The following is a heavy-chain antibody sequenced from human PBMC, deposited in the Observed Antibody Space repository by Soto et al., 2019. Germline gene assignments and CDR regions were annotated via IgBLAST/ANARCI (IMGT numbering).Heavy chain of an antibody. Sequence: GESLKISCVASGFIFSNCWMHWVRQAPGMGLVWVSHINSDGISTTYADSVKGRFTISRDNAKNTLYLQMNSLRAEDTAVYYCVRAIGHYGMDVWGRGTTVTVSS. V-gene: IGHV3-74*01. CDR2: INSDGIST. D-gene: IGHD3-22*01. J-gene: IGHJ6*02. CDR3: VRAIGHYGMDV. CDR1: GFIFSNCW.